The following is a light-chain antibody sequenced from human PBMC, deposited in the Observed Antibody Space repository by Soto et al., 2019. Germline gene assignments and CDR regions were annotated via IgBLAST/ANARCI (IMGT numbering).Light chain of an antibody. J-gene: IGLJ1*01. Sequence: QSVLTQPASVSGSPGQSVTISCTGASSDVGAYEHVSWYQQHPGRAPKLILYDVNNRPSGVSNHFSGSKSGNTASLVISGLQANDDAHYHCSSYSTTNILVFGSGTKVTVL. V-gene: IGLV2-14*03. CDR1: SSDVGAYEH. CDR2: DVN. CDR3: SSYSTTNILV.